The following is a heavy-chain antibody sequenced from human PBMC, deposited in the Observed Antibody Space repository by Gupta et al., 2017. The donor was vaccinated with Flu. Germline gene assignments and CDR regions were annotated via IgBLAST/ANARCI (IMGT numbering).Heavy chain of an antibody. V-gene: IGHV3-21*01. J-gene: IGHJ4*02. D-gene: IGHD6-13*01. Sequence: EVQLVESGGGLVKPGGSLRLSCAASGFTFSSYSMNWVRQAPGKGLEGVSSIGSGSSYIYYADSVKGRFTISRDNAKNSLYLQMNSLRAEDTAVYYCARADIAAAGRPYYFDYWGQGTLVTVSS. CDR2: IGSGSSYI. CDR1: GFTFSSYS. CDR3: ARADIAAAGRPYYFDY.